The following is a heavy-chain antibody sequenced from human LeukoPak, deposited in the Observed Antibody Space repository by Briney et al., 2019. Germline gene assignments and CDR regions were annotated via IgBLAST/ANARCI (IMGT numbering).Heavy chain of an antibody. CDR1: GFTFSSYS. CDR2: ISSSSSYI. J-gene: IGHJ3*02. Sequence: PGGSLRLSCAASGFTFSSYSMNWVRQAPGKGLEWVSSISSSSSYIYYADSVKGRFTISRDNAKNSLYLQMNSLRAEDTAVYYCARVSDYYDSSGYLAYAFDIWGQGTMVTVSS. CDR3: ARVSDYYDSSGYLAYAFDI. D-gene: IGHD3-22*01. V-gene: IGHV3-21*01.